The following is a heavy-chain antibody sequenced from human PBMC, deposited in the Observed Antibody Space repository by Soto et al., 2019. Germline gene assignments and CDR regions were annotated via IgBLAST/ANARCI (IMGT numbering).Heavy chain of an antibody. CDR2: ISYDGSNK. J-gene: IGHJ6*02. D-gene: IGHD6-6*01. CDR1: GFTFSSYA. V-gene: IGHV3-30-3*01. CDR3: ARDGYSSSAFYYGMDV. Sequence: PGGSLRLSCAASGFTFSSYAMHWARQAPGKGLEWVAVISYDGSNKYYADSVKGRFTISRDNSKNTLYLQMNSLRAEDTAVYYCARDGYSSSAFYYGMDVWGQGTTVTVSS.